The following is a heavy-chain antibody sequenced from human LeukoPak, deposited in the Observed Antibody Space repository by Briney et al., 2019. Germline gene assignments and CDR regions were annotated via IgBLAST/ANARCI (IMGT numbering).Heavy chain of an antibody. V-gene: IGHV1-24*01. J-gene: IGHJ4*02. CDR3: ATVSSGWYYFDY. D-gene: IGHD6-19*01. CDR1: GYTLTELS. CDR2: FDPEDGET. Sequence: ASVKVSCKVSGYTLTELSMHWVRQAPGKGLEWMGGFDPEDGETIYAQKFQGRVTMTEDTSTDTAYMELGSLRSEDTAVYYCATVSSGWYYFDYWGQGTLVTVSS.